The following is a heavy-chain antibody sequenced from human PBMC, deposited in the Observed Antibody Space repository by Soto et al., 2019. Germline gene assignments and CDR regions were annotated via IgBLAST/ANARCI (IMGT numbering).Heavy chain of an antibody. CDR1: GFTISSYG. CDR2: ISYDGSNK. J-gene: IGHJ4*02. CDR3: AKSPSYPVHFDY. Sequence: QVQLVESGGGVVQPGRSMRLSCAASGFTISSYGMHWVRQAPGKGLEWVAVISYDGSNKYYADSVKGRFTISRDNSKNTLDLQMNSLRAEDTAVYYCAKSPSYPVHFDYWGQGTLVTVSS. V-gene: IGHV3-30*18. D-gene: IGHD1-26*01.